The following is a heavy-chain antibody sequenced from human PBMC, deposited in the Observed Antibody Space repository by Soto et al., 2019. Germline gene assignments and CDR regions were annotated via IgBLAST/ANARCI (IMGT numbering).Heavy chain of an antibody. CDR1: RYTFTGYY. CDR3: AADCSGGSCCGGLDY. CDR2: VNPNSGGT. D-gene: IGHD2-15*01. J-gene: IGHJ4*02. Sequence: GASVKVSCKASRYTFTGYYMHWVRQAPGQGLEWMGWVNPNSGGTNYAQKFQGWVTMTRDTSISTAYMELSSLRSDDTAVYYCAADCSGGSCCGGLDYWGQGTLVTVSS. V-gene: IGHV1-2*04.